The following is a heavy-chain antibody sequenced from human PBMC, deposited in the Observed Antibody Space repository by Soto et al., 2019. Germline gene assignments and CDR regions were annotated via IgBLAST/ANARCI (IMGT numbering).Heavy chain of an antibody. CDR2: MYNTGST. CDR3: ARDLWGYCGADCYPLDV. CDR1: GGSISSYY. V-gene: IGHV4-59*01. Sequence: QVRLQESGPGLVKPSETLSLTCTVSGGSISSYYWSWIRQPPGKGLEWIGYMYNTGSTIYNPSLKRRVTISVDTSKNQFSLKLNSVTAADTDVYYCARDLWGYCGADCYPLDVWGQGTMVTVSS. D-gene: IGHD2-21*02. J-gene: IGHJ6*02.